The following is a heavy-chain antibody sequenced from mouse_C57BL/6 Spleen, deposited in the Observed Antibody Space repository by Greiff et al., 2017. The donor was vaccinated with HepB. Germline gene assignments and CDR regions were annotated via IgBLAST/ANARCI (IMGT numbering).Heavy chain of an antibody. CDR3: ARVYYDGYFDV. CDR2: IDPSDSYT. CDR1: GYTFTSYW. D-gene: IGHD2-4*01. Sequence: VQLQQPGAELVMPGASVKLSCKASGYTFTSYWMHWVKQRPGQGLEWIGEIDPSDSYTNYNQKFKGKSTLTVDKSSSTAYMQLSSLTSEDSAVYYCARVYYDGYFDVWGTGTTVTVSS. V-gene: IGHV1-69*01. J-gene: IGHJ1*03.